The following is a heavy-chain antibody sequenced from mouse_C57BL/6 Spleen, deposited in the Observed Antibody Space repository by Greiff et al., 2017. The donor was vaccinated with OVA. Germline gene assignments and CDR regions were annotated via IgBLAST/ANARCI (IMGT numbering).Heavy chain of an antibody. CDR3: ARSQPRDYFDY. Sequence: QVQLQQSGAELVKPGASVKISCKASGYAFSSYWMNWVKQRPGQGLEWIGQIYPGDGDTNYNGKFKGKATLTADKSSSTAYMQLSSLTSEDSAVYFCARSQPRDYFDYWGQGTTLTVSS. V-gene: IGHV1-80*01. CDR2: IYPGDGDT. J-gene: IGHJ2*01. CDR1: GYAFSSYW.